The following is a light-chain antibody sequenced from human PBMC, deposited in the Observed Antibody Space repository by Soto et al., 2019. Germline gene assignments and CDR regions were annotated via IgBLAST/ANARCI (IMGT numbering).Light chain of an antibody. Sequence: EVVMTQSPATLSVSPGERATLSCRASQSVSYTFLAWYQQKPGQAPRLLIYDASDRATGIPARFSGSGSGTDFTLTISSLEPEDFAVYYCQQRSNWPPSITFGQGTKVDIK. CDR2: DAS. CDR1: QSVSYTF. J-gene: IGKJ1*01. CDR3: QQRSNWPPSIT. V-gene: IGKV3-11*01.